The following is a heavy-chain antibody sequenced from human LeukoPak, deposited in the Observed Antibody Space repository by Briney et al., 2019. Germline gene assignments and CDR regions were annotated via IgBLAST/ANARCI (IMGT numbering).Heavy chain of an antibody. CDR3: AKETGTTGVFDY. CDR1: GVTFNTYA. Sequence: PGGSLRLSCVASGVTFNTYAMSLVRQAPGKGLEWVSAISGSGGGTYYPDSVKGRFTISRDNSKHTLYLQMNSLRAEDTAVYYCAKETGTTGVFDYWGQGTLVTVSS. CDR2: ISGSGGGT. J-gene: IGHJ4*02. D-gene: IGHD1-1*01. V-gene: IGHV3-23*01.